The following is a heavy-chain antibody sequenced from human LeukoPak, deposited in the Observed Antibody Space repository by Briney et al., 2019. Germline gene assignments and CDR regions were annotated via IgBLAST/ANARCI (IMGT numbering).Heavy chain of an antibody. J-gene: IGHJ4*02. CDR3: AKVQDSSGWEDFDY. V-gene: IGHV3-23*01. CDR1: GFTFSSYA. Sequence: PGGSLRLSCAASGFTFSSYAMSWVRQAPGKGLEWVSAISGSGGSTYYADSVKGWLTISRDNSKNTLYLQMNSLSAADAAVYYCAKVQDSSGWEDFDYWGQGTLVTVSS. D-gene: IGHD6-19*01. CDR2: ISGSGGST.